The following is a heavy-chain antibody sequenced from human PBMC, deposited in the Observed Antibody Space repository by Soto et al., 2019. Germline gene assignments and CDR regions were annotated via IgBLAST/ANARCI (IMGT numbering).Heavy chain of an antibody. CDR3: VREGALGNFEY. Sequence: PSETLSLTCTVTGASFSRGGYYWSWIRQHPGKGLEWIGFIYRSGSTSYNPSLQSRVFISLDMSENQFSLKLTSVTAADTAVYYCVREGALGNFEYWGQGIPVTVSS. CDR2: IYRSGST. D-gene: IGHD1-26*01. V-gene: IGHV4-31*03. J-gene: IGHJ4*02. CDR1: GASFSRGGYY.